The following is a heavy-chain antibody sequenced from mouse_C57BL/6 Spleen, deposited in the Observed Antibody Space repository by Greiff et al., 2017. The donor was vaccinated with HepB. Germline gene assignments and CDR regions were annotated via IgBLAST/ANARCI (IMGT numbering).Heavy chain of an antibody. CDR3: AKNKDYGSSYAMDY. CDR2: IWSGGST. D-gene: IGHD1-1*01. V-gene: IGHV2-4*01. J-gene: IGHJ4*01. CDR1: GFSLTSYG. Sequence: VQLKQSGPGLVQPSQSLSITCTVSGFSLTSYGVHWVRQPPGKGLEWLGVIWSGGSTDYNAAFISRLSISKDNSKSQVFFKMNSLQADDTAIYYCAKNKDYGSSYAMDYWGQGTSVTVSS.